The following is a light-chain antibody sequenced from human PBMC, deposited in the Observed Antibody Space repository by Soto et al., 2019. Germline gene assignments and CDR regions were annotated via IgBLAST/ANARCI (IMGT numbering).Light chain of an antibody. CDR1: SNDVGGYNY. Sequence: QSALTQPASVSGSPGQSITISCTGTSNDVGGYNYVSWYQQHPGKAPKLMIYEVSNRPSGVSNRFSGSKSGNTASLTISGLQDEDEADYYCSSYTGSSTPPYGLGTGTKLTVL. J-gene: IGLJ1*01. CDR2: EVS. V-gene: IGLV2-14*01. CDR3: SSYTGSSTPPYG.